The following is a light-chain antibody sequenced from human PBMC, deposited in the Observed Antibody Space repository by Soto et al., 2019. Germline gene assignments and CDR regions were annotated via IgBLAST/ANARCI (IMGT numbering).Light chain of an antibody. Sequence: DIQMTQSPSSLSASVGDRVTITCRASQGINNFVAWYQQKPGEVPKLLIYAASTLQSGVPSRFSRSGFGTYFVLTISSLEPEDVATDYCQKYDSVPLTFGGGTRVEIK. CDR3: QKYDSVPLT. J-gene: IGKJ4*01. CDR1: QGINNF. V-gene: IGKV1-27*01. CDR2: AAS.